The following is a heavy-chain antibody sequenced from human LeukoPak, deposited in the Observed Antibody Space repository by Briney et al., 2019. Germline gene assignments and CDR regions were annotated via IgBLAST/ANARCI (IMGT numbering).Heavy chain of an antibody. V-gene: IGHV3-66*01. CDR2: IYSGGST. CDR3: ARDEKGIWFDP. CDR1: GFTVSSSY. Sequence: GGSLRLSCAASGFTVSSSYMSWVRQAPGKGLECVSVIYSGGSTYYADSVKGRFTISRDTSKNTLYLQMNSLRAEDTAVYYCARDEKGIWFDPWGQGTLVTVSS. J-gene: IGHJ5*02.